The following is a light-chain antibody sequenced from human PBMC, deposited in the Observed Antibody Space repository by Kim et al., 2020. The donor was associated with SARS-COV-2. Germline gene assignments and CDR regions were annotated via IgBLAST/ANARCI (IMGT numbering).Light chain of an antibody. Sequence: SPGEKATLSCRASQSVSGSYLAWYQQKPGQAPGLLIYGASSRATGIPDRFSGSGSGTDFTLTISRLEPEDFAVYYCQQYGSSPATFGGGTKVDIK. CDR1: QSVSGSY. V-gene: IGKV3-20*01. CDR3: QQYGSSPAT. CDR2: GAS. J-gene: IGKJ4*01.